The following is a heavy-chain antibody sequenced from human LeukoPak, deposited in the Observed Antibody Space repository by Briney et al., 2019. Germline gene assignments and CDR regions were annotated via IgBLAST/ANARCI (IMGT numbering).Heavy chain of an antibody. V-gene: IGHV1-2*02. D-gene: IGHD2-2*01. CDR1: GYTFTGYY. CDR2: INPNSGGT. CDR3: ARGKSVVPAAHFDY. Sequence: GASVKVSCKASGYTFTGYYMHWVRQAPGQGLEWMGWINPNSGGTNYAQKFQGRVTMTRDTSISTAYMELSRLRSDDTAVYYCARGKSVVPAAHFDYWGQGTLVTVSS. J-gene: IGHJ4*02.